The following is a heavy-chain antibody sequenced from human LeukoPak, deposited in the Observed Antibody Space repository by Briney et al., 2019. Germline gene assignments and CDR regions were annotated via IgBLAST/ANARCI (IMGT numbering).Heavy chain of an antibody. D-gene: IGHD1-20*01. Sequence: SETLSLTCTVSGDSIGSYYWSWIRQSAGKGLEWIGRIYSSGTTDYNPSLKSRVTISVDTSKNQFSLKLSSVTAADTAVYYCAIKAGITGTYFDYWGQGTLVTVSS. CDR2: IYSSGTT. CDR3: AIKAGITGTYFDY. V-gene: IGHV4-4*07. CDR1: GDSIGSYY. J-gene: IGHJ4*02.